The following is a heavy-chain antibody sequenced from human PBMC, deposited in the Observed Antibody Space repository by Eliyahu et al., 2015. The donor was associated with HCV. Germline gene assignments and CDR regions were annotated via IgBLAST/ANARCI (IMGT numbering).Heavy chain of an antibody. V-gene: IGHV5-51*01. CDR1: GYTFNNYW. CDR3: ARHPDYSNYFPDY. J-gene: IGHJ4*02. CDR2: IYPGDSNT. D-gene: IGHD4-11*01. Sequence: EVQLVQSGAEVKKPGESLKISCKGSGYTFNNYWIGWVRQMPEKGLEWMAMIYPGDSNTKYSPSFQGHVTISVDKSIYTAYLQWSSLQASDTGTYYCARHPDYSNYFPDYWGQGTLVTVSS.